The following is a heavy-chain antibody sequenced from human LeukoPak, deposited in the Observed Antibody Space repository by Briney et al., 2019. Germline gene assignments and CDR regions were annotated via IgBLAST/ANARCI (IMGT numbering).Heavy chain of an antibody. CDR3: ASQYYGSEEPPFDY. V-gene: IGHV4-61*02. J-gene: IGHJ4*02. CDR2: IYARGST. Sequence: SETLSLTCTVSGGSISSGYYYWSWIRQPAGKGLEWIGRIYARGSTNYNPSLKSRVTMSVDTSKNQCSLKLSSVTATDTAVYYCASQYYGSEEPPFDYWGQGTLVTVSS. CDR1: GGSISSGYYY. D-gene: IGHD3-10*01.